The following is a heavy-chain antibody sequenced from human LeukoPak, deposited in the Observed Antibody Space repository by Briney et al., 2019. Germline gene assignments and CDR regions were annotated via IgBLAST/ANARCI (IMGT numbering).Heavy chain of an antibody. V-gene: IGHV6-1*01. D-gene: IGHD5-12*01. CDR1: GNNVSSISAA. CDR2: TYHRSKWYH. Sequence: SQTLSLTCAISGNNVSSISAAWHWIRQSPSRGLEWLGRTYHRSKWYHEYALSVKSRITITADPSKNQFSLQMNSVTPEDAAVYYCADTLRGYAMGNWGQGTLVTVSS. J-gene: IGHJ4*02. CDR3: ADTLRGYAMGN.